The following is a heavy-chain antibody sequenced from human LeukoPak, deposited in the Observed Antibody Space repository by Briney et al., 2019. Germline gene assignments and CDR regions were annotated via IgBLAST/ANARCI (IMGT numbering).Heavy chain of an antibody. CDR3: ARRWIYGRNYYIDV. J-gene: IGHJ6*03. Sequence: SETLSLTCAVYGGSFSNYYWSWIRQPPGKGLEWIGEINDSGRINYNPSLMSRVTVSVDTSKNQFSLRLTSVTATDTAVYYCARRWIYGRNYYIDVWGKGATVSVSS. CDR2: INDSGRI. V-gene: IGHV4-34*01. CDR1: GGSFSNYY. D-gene: IGHD1-7*01.